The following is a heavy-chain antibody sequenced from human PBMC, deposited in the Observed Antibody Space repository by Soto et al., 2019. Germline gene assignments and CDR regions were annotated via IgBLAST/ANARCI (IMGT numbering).Heavy chain of an antibody. D-gene: IGHD6-13*01. CDR3: ARGDAYRSSWNPQEFDY. J-gene: IGHJ4*02. Sequence: LRLSCAASGFTFSSYGMHWVRQAPGKGLEWVAVIWYDGSNKYYADSVKGRFTISRDNSKNTLYLQMNSLRAEDTAVYYCARGDAYRSSWNPQEFDYWGQGTLVPASS. CDR1: GFTFSSYG. CDR2: IWYDGSNK. V-gene: IGHV3-33*01.